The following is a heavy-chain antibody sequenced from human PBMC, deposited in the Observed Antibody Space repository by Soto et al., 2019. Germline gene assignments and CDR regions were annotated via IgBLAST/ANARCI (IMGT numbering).Heavy chain of an antibody. CDR3: ARHGSDSGWFFFDP. J-gene: IGHJ5*02. D-gene: IGHD6-19*01. V-gene: IGHV4-59*08. Sequence: SETLSLTCSLSGGAIGGDYWSWIRQPPGKALGWIGYGSYSGTTDYHPSHKSRVSISIDTSKNQFSLKMISVTAADTAVYYCARHGSDSGWFFFDPWGQGALVTVSS. CDR1: GGAIGGDY. CDR2: GSYSGTT.